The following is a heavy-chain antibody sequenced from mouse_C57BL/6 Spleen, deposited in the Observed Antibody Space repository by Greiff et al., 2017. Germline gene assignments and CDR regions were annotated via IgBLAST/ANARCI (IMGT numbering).Heavy chain of an antibody. CDR2: IDPSDSYT. V-gene: IGHV1-50*01. D-gene: IGHD4-1*01. CDR3: ARANWHYFDY. Sequence: QVQLQQPGAELVKPGASVKLSCKASGYTFTSYWMQWVKQRPGQGLEWIGEIDPSDSYTNYNQKFKGKATLTVDTSSSTAYMQLSSLTSEDSAVYYCARANWHYFDYWGQGTTLTVSS. J-gene: IGHJ2*01. CDR1: GYTFTSYW.